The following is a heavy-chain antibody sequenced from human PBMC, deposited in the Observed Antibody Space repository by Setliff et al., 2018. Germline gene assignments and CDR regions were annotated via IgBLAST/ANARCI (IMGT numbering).Heavy chain of an antibody. Sequence: SETLSLTCTVSGGSISSSSYYWGWICQPPGKGLEWIGSIYYSGSTYYNPSLKSRVTISVDTSKNQFSLKLSSVTAADTAVYYCARDTYSGSYWINWFDPWGQGTLVTVSS. CDR2: IYYSGST. CDR3: ARDTYSGSYWINWFDP. V-gene: IGHV4-39*07. J-gene: IGHJ5*02. CDR1: GGSISSSSYY. D-gene: IGHD1-26*01.